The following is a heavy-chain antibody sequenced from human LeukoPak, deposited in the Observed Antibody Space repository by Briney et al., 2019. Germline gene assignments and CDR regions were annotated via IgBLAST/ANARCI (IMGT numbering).Heavy chain of an antibody. CDR2: LKCKTDGGTT. D-gene: IGHD3-10*01. CDR3: TTDRYASGSYTFNY. Sequence: GGSLRLSCAASGFTFNNAWMSWVRQAPGKGLEWVGRLKCKTDGGTTDYAAPVKGGFTISRDDSKNTLYVQMNSLKTEDTAVYYCTTDRYASGSYTFNYWGQGTPVTV. J-gene: IGHJ4*02. V-gene: IGHV3-15*01. CDR1: GFTFNNAW.